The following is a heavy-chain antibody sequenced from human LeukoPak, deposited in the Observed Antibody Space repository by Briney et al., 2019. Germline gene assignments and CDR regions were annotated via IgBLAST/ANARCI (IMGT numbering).Heavy chain of an antibody. Sequence: PGGSLRLSCAAAGFTFSSYAMSWVRQAPGKGLEWVSIISGSGGSTYYADSVKGRFTISRDNSKNTLDLQMHSLRAEDTAVYYCAKDSSDDILTGWDVWGQGTTVTVSS. V-gene: IGHV3-23*01. J-gene: IGHJ6*02. CDR3: AKDSSDDILTGWDV. CDR1: GFTFSSYA. CDR2: ISGSGGST. D-gene: IGHD3-9*01.